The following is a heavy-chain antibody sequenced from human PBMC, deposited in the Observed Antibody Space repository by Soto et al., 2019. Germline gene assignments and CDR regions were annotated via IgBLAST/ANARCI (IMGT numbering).Heavy chain of an antibody. Sequence: GGALRLSCTVAGFACNNYGINWVRQAPGKGLEWVSSISKSDYTYYSDSVKGRFTISRDNAKNSVSLQMNTLRVEDTAVYYCAREDSIIIPAVSDFWGQGTLVTVSS. D-gene: IGHD2-2*01. CDR1: GFACNNYG. J-gene: IGHJ4*02. V-gene: IGHV3-21*01. CDR2: ISKSDYT. CDR3: AREDSIIIPAVSDF.